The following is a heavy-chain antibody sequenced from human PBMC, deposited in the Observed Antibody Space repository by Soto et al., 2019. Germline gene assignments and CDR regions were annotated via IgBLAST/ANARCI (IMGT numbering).Heavy chain of an antibody. V-gene: IGHV4-59*01. CDR3: ARARVGYRAVSSNWLDP. J-gene: IGHJ5*02. CDR2: IYYSGST. D-gene: IGHD5-12*01. CDR1: GDSISSYY. Sequence: SETLSLTCTVSGDSISSYYWSWIRQPPGKGLEWIGYIYYSGSTNYNPSLKSRVTISVDTSKNQFSLKLSSVTAADTAVYYCARARVGYRAVSSNWLDPWGQGTLVTVSS.